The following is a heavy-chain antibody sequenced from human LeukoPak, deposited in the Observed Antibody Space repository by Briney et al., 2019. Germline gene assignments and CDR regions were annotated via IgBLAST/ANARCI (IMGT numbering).Heavy chain of an antibody. CDR3: ARRLRRFFTPADYYYGMDV. CDR1: GFTFSSYA. Sequence: QSGGSLRLSCAASGFTFSSYAMHWVRQAPGKGLEWVAVISYDGSNKYYADSVKGRFTISRDNSKNTLYLQMNSLRAEDTAVYYCARRLRRFFTPADYYYGMDVWGQGTTVTVSS. V-gene: IGHV3-30-3*01. J-gene: IGHJ6*02. CDR2: ISYDGSNK. D-gene: IGHD3-3*01.